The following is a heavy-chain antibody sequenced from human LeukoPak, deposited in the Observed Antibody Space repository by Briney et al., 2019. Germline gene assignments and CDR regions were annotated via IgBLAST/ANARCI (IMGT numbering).Heavy chain of an antibody. CDR1: GFTFSSYA. D-gene: IGHD3-10*01. Sequence: GGSLGLSCAASGFTFSSYAMSWVRQAPGKGLEWVSAISGSGVSTYYADSVKGRFTISRDNSKNTLYLQLNSLRAEDTAVYYCARDLDDSGSLDHWGQGTLVTVSS. CDR3: ARDLDDSGSLDH. J-gene: IGHJ4*02. CDR2: ISGSGVST. V-gene: IGHV3-23*01.